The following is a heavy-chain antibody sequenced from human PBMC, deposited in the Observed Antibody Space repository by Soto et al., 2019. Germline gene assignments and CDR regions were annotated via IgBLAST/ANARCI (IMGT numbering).Heavy chain of an antibody. CDR1: GGTFSSYA. V-gene: IGHV1-69*13. D-gene: IGHD2-2*01. J-gene: IGHJ6*02. CDR3: ASEVVEDYGMDV. CDR2: IIPIFGTA. Sequence: SVKVSCKASGGTFSSYAISWVRQAPGQGLEWMGGIIPIFGTANYAQKFQGRVTITADESTSTAYMELSSLRSEDTAVYCCASEVVEDYGMDVWGQGTTVTVSS.